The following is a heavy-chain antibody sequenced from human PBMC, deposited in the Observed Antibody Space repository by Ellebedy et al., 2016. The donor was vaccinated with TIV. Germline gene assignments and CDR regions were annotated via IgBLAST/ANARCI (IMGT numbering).Heavy chain of an antibody. V-gene: IGHV3-30*18. D-gene: IGHD1-7*01. CDR1: GFTFSSYA. CDR2: ISYDGSNK. CDR3: AKDPSTGTTVTNWYFDL. J-gene: IGHJ2*01. Sequence: GESLKISXAASGFTFSSYAMSWVRQAPGKGLEWVAVISYDGSNKYYADSVKGRFTISRDNSKNTLYLQMNSLRAEDTAVYYCAKDPSTGTTVTNWYFDLWGRGTLVTVPS.